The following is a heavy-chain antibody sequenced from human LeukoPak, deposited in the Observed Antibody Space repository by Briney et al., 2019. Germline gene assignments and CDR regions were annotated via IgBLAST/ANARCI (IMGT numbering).Heavy chain of an antibody. CDR2: IHYSGRP. Sequence: ASETLSLTRTVSGGSISGHYWTWIRQPPGKGLEWIGQIHYSGRPDYNPSLKSRVTISVDTSKNQFSLKLSSVTAADTAVYYCARDPAGYDFWSGYYRHYYFDYWGQGTLVTVSS. CDR1: GGSISGHY. CDR3: ARDPAGYDFWSGYYRHYYFDY. D-gene: IGHD3-3*01. V-gene: IGHV4-59*11. J-gene: IGHJ4*02.